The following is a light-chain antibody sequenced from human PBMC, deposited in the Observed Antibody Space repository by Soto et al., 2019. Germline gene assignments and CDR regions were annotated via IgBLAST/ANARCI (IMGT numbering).Light chain of an antibody. CDR1: QSVGRY. V-gene: IGKV3-11*01. J-gene: IGKJ1*01. Sequence: EIVLTQSQAILSLSPGERATLSCTASQSVGRYVVWYQQKPGQAPSLLIYDASNRATGVPARFSGSGSGTDFTLTISSLESEDFAVYYCQHRNNWPWTLGQGTKV. CDR2: DAS. CDR3: QHRNNWPWT.